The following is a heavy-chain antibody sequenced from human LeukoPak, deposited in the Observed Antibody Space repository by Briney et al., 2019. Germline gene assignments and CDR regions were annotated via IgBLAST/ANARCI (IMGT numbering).Heavy chain of an antibody. J-gene: IGHJ5*02. CDR2: ISGSGGST. CDR1: GITFSSYA. V-gene: IGHV3-23*01. CDR3: AKALLDGSGNWFDP. Sequence: PGASLRLSCAASGITFSSYAMSWVRQAPGKGLEWVSAISGSGGSTYYADSVKGRFTISRDNSKNTLYLQMNSLRAEDTAVYYSAKALLDGSGNWFDPWGQGTLVTVSS. D-gene: IGHD3-10*01.